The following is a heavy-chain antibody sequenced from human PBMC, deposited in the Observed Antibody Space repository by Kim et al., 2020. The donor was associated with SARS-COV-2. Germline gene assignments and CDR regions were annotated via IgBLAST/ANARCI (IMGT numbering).Heavy chain of an antibody. CDR2: ISAYNGQT. V-gene: IGHV1-18*04. J-gene: IGHJ5*02. CDR3: ARDNIAARPGWFDP. CDR1: GYTFTTYA. Sequence: ASVKVSCKASGYTFTTYAINWVRQAPGQGLEWMGWISAYNGQTRYPQNFQGRISMTTDTSTSTAYMDLRNLRSDDTAVYYCARDNIAARPGWFDPWGQGTLVIVSS. D-gene: IGHD6-6*01.